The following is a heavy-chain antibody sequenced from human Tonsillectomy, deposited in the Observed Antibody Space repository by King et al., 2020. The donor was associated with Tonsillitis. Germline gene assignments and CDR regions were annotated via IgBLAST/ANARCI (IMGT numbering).Heavy chain of an antibody. V-gene: IGHV3-48*03. CDR3: ARGYGRSGLNNWFDP. J-gene: IGHJ5*02. CDR1: GFTFSSYE. Sequence: VQLVESGGGLVQPGGSLRLSCAASGFTFSSYEMNWVRQAPGKGLEWVSYISSSGSTIYYADSVKGRFTISRDNAKNSLYLQMNSLRAEDTAVYYCARGYGRSGLNNWFDPWGHGTLVTVSS. D-gene: IGHD3-10*01. CDR2: ISSSGSTI.